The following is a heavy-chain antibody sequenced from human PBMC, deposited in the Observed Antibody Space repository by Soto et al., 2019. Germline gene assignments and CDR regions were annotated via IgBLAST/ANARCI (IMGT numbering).Heavy chain of an antibody. Sequence: PGESLKISGKGSGYSFTSYWIGWVRQMPGKGLEWMGIIYPGDSDTRYSPSFQGQVTISADKSISTAYLQWSSLKASDTAMYYCARRKAYYYDSSGYYYFDYWGQGTLVTVSS. CDR1: GYSFTSYW. CDR3: ARRKAYYYDSSGYYYFDY. J-gene: IGHJ4*02. CDR2: IYPGDSDT. D-gene: IGHD3-22*01. V-gene: IGHV5-51*01.